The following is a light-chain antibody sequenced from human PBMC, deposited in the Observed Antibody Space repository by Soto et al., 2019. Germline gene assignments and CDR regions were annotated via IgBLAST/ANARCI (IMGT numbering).Light chain of an antibody. J-gene: IGKJ4*01. V-gene: IGKV3-11*01. CDR2: DAS. Sequence: EIVLTQSPATLSLSLGEKATLSCRASQSVSSYLAWYQQKPGQGPRLLIYDASNRATGIPARFSGSGSGTDFTLTISSLEPEDFAVYYCQQRGNWPLTFGGGTKVEIK. CDR1: QSVSSY. CDR3: QQRGNWPLT.